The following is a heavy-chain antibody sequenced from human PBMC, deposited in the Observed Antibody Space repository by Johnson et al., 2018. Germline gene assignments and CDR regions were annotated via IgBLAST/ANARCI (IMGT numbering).Heavy chain of an antibody. D-gene: IGHD1-26*01. CDR3: ARFLVGSTSDYYYYYGMDV. CDR2: IIPIFGTA. Sequence: QEQLGQSGAEVKKPGSSVKVCCKASGDTFSSYAISWVRQAPGQGHEWMGGIIPIFGTASYAQKFPGRVTITADEYTVTAYMELGRLRSEDTAVYYWARFLVGSTSDYYYYYGMDVWGQGTTVTFSS. V-gene: IGHV1-69*01. J-gene: IGHJ6*02. CDR1: GDTFSSYA.